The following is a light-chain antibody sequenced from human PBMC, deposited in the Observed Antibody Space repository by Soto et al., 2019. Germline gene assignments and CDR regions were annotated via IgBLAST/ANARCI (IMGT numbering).Light chain of an antibody. CDR3: QQSYNPPVT. J-gene: IGKJ2*01. Sequence: DIQLSQSPSSLSASVGDRVTITCRASQTINTYLNWYQHKPGTAPKLLIYTASTLQGGVPARFSGSGSGTDFTLTITSRQPEDFGTYYCQQSYNPPVTFGQGTKLEI. CDR1: QTINTY. V-gene: IGKV1-39*01. CDR2: TAS.